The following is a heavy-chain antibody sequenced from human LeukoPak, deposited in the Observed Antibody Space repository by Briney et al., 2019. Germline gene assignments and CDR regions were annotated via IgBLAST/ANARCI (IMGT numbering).Heavy chain of an antibody. J-gene: IGHJ4*02. CDR3: AKAMDDYDSSGYYSDY. D-gene: IGHD3-22*01. V-gene: IGHV3-23*01. Sequence: GGSLRLSCAASGFTFSSYAMSWVRQAPGKGLEWVSAISGSGGSTYYADSVKGRFTISRDNSKNTLYLQMNSLRAEDTAVYYCAKAMDDYDSSGYYSDYWGQGTLVTVSS. CDR1: GFTFSSYA. CDR2: ISGSGGST.